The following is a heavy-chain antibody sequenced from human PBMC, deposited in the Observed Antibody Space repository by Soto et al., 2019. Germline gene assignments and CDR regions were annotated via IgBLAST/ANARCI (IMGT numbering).Heavy chain of an antibody. CDR1: GGSFSGYY. CDR3: ARGNYDILTGYYNVYYYYYMDV. CDR2: INHSGST. D-gene: IGHD3-9*01. Sequence: SETLSLTCAVYGGSFSGYYWSWIRQPPGKGLEWIGEINHSGSTNYNPSLKSRVTISVDTSKNQFSLKLSSVTAADTAVYYCARGNYDILTGYYNVYYYYYMDVWGKGTTVTVSS. V-gene: IGHV4-34*01. J-gene: IGHJ6*03.